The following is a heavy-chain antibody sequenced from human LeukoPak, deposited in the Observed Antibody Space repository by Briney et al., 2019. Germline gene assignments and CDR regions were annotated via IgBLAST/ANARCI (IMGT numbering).Heavy chain of an antibody. CDR1: GGSISSSSYY. Sequence: SETLSLTCTVSGGSISSSSYYWGWLRQPPGKGLEWIGSIYYSGSTYYNPSLKSRVTISVDTSKNQFSLKLSSVTAADTAVYYCARVPRRGYDFWSGRLDYWGQGTLVTVSS. V-gene: IGHV4-39*07. CDR3: ARVPRRGYDFWSGRLDY. CDR2: IYYSGST. D-gene: IGHD3-3*01. J-gene: IGHJ4*02.